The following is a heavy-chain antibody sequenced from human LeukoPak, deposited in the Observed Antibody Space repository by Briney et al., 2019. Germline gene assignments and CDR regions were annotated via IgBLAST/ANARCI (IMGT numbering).Heavy chain of an antibody. CDR3: ARAEEQLVYDY. Sequence: SETLSLTCTVSGGSISSYYWSWIRQPPGKGLEWIGYIYYSGSTNYNPSLKSRVTISVDTSKNQFSLKLSSVTAADTAVYYCARAEEQLVYDYWGQGTLVTVSS. CDR2: IYYSGST. J-gene: IGHJ4*02. CDR1: GGSISSYY. V-gene: IGHV4-59*01. D-gene: IGHD6-6*01.